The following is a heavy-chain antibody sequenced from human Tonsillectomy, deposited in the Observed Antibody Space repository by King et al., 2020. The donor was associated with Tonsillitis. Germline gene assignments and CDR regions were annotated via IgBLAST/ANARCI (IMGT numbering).Heavy chain of an antibody. V-gene: IGHV3-48*04. Sequence: VQLVESGGGLVQPGGSLRLSCAASGFTFSSYSMNWVRQAPGKGLEWVSYISSSSSTIYYADSVKGRFTISRDNAKNSLYLQMNSLRAEDTAVYYCASKYGPGSYYTRDYWGQGTLVTVSS. J-gene: IGHJ4*02. D-gene: IGHD3-10*01. CDR2: ISSSSSTI. CDR1: GFTFSSYS. CDR3: ASKYGPGSYYTRDY.